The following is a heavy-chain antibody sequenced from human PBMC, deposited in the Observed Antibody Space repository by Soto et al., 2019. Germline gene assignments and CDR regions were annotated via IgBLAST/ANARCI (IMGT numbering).Heavy chain of an antibody. CDR2: IYYSGST. J-gene: IGHJ5*02. CDR3: ARHRARNWFDP. D-gene: IGHD6-6*01. CDR1: GGSISSSSYY. Sequence: KSSETLSLTCIASGGSISSSSYYWGWIRQPPGKGLEWIGSIYYSGSTYYNPSLKSRVTISVDTSKNQFSLKLSSVTAADTAVFYCARHRARNWFDPWGQGTLVTVSS. V-gene: IGHV4-39*01.